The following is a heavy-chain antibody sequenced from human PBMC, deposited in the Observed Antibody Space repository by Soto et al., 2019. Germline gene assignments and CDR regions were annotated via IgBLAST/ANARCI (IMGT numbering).Heavy chain of an antibody. D-gene: IGHD5-12*01. CDR1: GFTFSSYW. CDR3: VRAPRDDTGYVFYFDS. CDR2: IKQDGSAK. V-gene: IGHV3-7*01. J-gene: IGHJ4*02. Sequence: EVQLVESGGGLVQPGGSLRLSCAGSGFTFSSYWMSWVRQTPDKGLEWVAKIKQDGSAKSYVDSVKGRFTISRDNARNSLSLQMDSLRAEDTAVYYCVRAPRDDTGYVFYFDSWGQGTLVTVSS.